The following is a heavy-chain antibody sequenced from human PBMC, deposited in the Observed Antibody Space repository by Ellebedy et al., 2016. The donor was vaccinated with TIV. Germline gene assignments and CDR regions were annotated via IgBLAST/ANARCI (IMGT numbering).Heavy chain of an antibody. J-gene: IGHJ6*02. CDR1: GFTFSSYW. V-gene: IGHV3-74*01. D-gene: IGHD4-17*01. CDR3: ARGGAYYYGMDV. Sequence: GESLKISXAASGFTFSSYWMHWVRQAPGKGLVWVSRINSDGSSTSYADSVKGRFTISRDNAKNTLYLQMNSLRAEDTAVYYCARGGAYYYGMDVWGQGTTVTVSS. CDR2: INSDGSST.